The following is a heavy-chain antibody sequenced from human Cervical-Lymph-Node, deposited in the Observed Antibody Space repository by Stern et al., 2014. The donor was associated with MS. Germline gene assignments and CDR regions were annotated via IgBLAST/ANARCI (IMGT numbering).Heavy chain of an antibody. CDR2: VYYSGIT. Sequence: QLQLQESGPGLVKPSETLSLTCTVSGGSITNRDYWGWIRQSPGKGLEWIGSVYYSGITYYRPSLKSRATISIDTSRNQIFLNLTSVTATDTAVYFCARGVTAVTNYVPNWCFDLWGRGTLVTVSS. CDR1: GGSITNRDY. V-gene: IGHV4-39*02. CDR3: ARGVTAVTNYVPNWCFDL. J-gene: IGHJ2*01. D-gene: IGHD4-11*01.